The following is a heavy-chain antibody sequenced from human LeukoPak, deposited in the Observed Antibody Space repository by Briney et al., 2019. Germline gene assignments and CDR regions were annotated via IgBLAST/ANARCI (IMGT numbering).Heavy chain of an antibody. D-gene: IGHD3-10*01. CDR3: ARDLFGSGSFYGF. V-gene: IGHV3-21*06. Sequence: GGSLRLSCAASGFTFKSYAMHWVRQAPGKGLEWVSTITSSSAYIYYADSVKGRFTISRDNAKNSLYLQMNSLRAEDTAVYYCARDLFGSGSFYGFWGQGTLVTVSS. J-gene: IGHJ4*02. CDR2: ITSSSAYI. CDR1: GFTFKSYA.